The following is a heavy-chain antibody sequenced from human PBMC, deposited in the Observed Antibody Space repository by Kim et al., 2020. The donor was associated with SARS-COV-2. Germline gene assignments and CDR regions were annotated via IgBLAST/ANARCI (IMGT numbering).Heavy chain of an antibody. Sequence: GGSLRLSCAASGFTFSSYAMHWVRQAPGKGLEWVAVIWYDGSNKYYADSVKGRFTISRDNSKNTLYLQMNSLRAEDTAVYYCAATRIAAAAFDYWGQGTL. CDR3: AATRIAAAAFDY. J-gene: IGHJ4*02. CDR2: IWYDGSNK. CDR1: GFTFSSYA. D-gene: IGHD6-13*01. V-gene: IGHV3-33*01.